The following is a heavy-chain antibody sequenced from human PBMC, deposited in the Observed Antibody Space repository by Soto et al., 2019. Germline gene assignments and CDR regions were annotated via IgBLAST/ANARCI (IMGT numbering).Heavy chain of an antibody. CDR3: GRGAYSSSSSHFDY. CDR1: GGSINSGDYY. Sequence: SETLSLTCAVSGGSINSGDYYWSWIRQPPGKGLEWIGYIYYRGSTYYNPSLKSRVTISVDTSKNQFSLKLSSVTAADTAVYYCGRGAYSSSSSHFDYWGQGTLVTVSS. V-gene: IGHV4-30-4*01. CDR2: IYYRGST. J-gene: IGHJ4*02. D-gene: IGHD6-6*01.